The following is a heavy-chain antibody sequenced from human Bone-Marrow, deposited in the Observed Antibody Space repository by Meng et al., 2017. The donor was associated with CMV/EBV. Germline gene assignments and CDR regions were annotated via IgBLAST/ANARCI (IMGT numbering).Heavy chain of an antibody. CDR1: GFTVSSNY. D-gene: IGHD2-21*01. CDR3: ARDGGDYPRYYGMDV. Sequence: ESLKISCAASGFTVSSNYMSWVRQAPGKGLEWIGSIYYSGSTYYNPSLKSRVTISVDTSKNQFSLKLSSVTAADTAVYYCARDGGDYPRYYGMDVWGHGTTVTVSS. V-gene: IGHV4-59*02. CDR2: IYYSGST. J-gene: IGHJ6*02.